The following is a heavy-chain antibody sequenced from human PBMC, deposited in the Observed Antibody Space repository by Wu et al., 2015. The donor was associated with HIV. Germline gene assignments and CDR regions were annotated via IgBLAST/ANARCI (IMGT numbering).Heavy chain of an antibody. V-gene: IGHV1-69*14. CDR2: IIPTLGQA. J-gene: IGHJ1*01. CDR3: ARSSYCGRGCYQYFRH. D-gene: IGHD2-21*01. Sequence: QVQLVQSGAEVKKPGSSVKVSCKAFGGTFSRYAISWVRQAPGQGLEWLAGIIPTLGQANYAQKFQGRVTITADRITSTAYMEMRSLRSEDTATYYCARSSYCGRGCYQYFRHWGQGTLVIVSP. CDR1: GGTFSRYA.